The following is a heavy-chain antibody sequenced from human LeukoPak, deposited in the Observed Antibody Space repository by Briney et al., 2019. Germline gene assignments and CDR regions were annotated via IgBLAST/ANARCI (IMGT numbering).Heavy chain of an antibody. CDR3: AKVIVAGTRRYDY. D-gene: IGHD6-19*01. J-gene: IGHJ4*02. CDR2: ISSSGST. CDR1: GFTFSNYA. Sequence: GALRLSCAASGFTFSNYAMNWVRRAPGKGLQWVSIISSSGSTYYADSVQGRFTVSRDNSKNTLYLQLNSLNAGDTAVYYCAKVIVAGTRRYDYWGQGTLVTVSS. V-gene: IGHV3-23*01.